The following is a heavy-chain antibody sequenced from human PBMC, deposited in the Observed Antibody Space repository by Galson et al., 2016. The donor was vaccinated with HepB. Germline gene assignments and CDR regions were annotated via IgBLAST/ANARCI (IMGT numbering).Heavy chain of an antibody. Sequence: SVKVSCKASGYTFTSYYMHWVRQAPGQGLEWMGIINPSGGSTSYAQKFQGRVTMTRDTSTSTVYMELSSLRSEDTAVYYCARGLQGSGSYYNPSYYYYGLDVWGQGTLVIVSS. CDR1: GYTFTSYY. D-gene: IGHD3-10*01. V-gene: IGHV1-46*01. CDR2: INPSGGST. CDR3: ARGLQGSGSYYNPSYYYYGLDV. J-gene: IGHJ4*02.